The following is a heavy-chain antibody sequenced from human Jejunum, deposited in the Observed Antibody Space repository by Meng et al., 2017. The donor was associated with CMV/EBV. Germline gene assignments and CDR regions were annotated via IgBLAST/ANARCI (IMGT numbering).Heavy chain of an antibody. V-gene: IGHV1-2*02. J-gene: IGHJ4*02. CDR1: YTFTDYY. D-gene: IGHD3-3*01. Sequence: YTFTDYYMHWVRQAPGQGLEWMAWITPNSGDTNYAQIFQGRITMTRDTSISAVYMELSSLTSDDTAVYYCARGGYDFWSAKSPFDYWGQGTLVTVSS. CDR2: ITPNSGDT. CDR3: ARGGYDFWSAKSPFDY.